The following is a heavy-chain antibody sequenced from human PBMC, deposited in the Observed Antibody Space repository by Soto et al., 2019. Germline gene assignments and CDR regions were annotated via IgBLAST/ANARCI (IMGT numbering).Heavy chain of an antibody. D-gene: IGHD2-15*01. J-gene: IGHJ4*02. Sequence: HPGGSLRLSCAASGFTFSSYWMHWVRQAPGKGLVWVSRINSDGSSTNYADSVKGRFTISRDNAKNTLFLQMNILRAEDTAVYYCARGYCSGGSCWDPSFDYWGQGTLVTVSS. V-gene: IGHV3-74*01. CDR3: ARGYCSGGSCWDPSFDY. CDR1: GFTFSSYW. CDR2: INSDGSST.